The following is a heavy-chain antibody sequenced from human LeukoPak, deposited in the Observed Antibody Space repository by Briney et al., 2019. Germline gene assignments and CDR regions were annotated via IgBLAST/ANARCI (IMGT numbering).Heavy chain of an antibody. V-gene: IGHV3-33*01. CDR2: IWYDGSNK. CDR3: ARGGGYYDSSSAFDI. Sequence: GGSLRLSCAASGFTFSSYGMHWVRQAPGKGLEWVAVIWYDGSNKYYADSVKGRFTISRDNSKNTLYLQMNSLRAEDTAVYYCARGGGYYDSSSAFDIWGQGTMVTVSS. D-gene: IGHD3-22*01. J-gene: IGHJ3*02. CDR1: GFTFSSYG.